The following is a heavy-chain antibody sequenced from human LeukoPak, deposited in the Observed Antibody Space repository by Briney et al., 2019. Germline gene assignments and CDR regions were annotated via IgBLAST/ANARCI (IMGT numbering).Heavy chain of an antibody. CDR3: ATNSPREEYYFDY. Sequence: GGSLRLSCAASGFTFSSYAMSWVRQAPGKGLEWVSAISGSGGSTYYAASVKGRFTISRDNSKNTLYLQMNSLRAEDTAVYYCATNSPREEYYFDYWGQGTLVTVSS. V-gene: IGHV3-23*01. D-gene: IGHD3-10*01. J-gene: IGHJ4*02. CDR2: ISGSGGST. CDR1: GFTFSSYA.